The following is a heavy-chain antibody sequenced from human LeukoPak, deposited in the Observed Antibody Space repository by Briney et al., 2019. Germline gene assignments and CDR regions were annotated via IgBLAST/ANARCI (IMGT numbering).Heavy chain of an antibody. CDR2: INHSGST. J-gene: IGHJ5*02. V-gene: IGHV4-30-2*01. D-gene: IGHD6-6*01. CDR3: ARRSGSSSAWFDP. CDR1: GGSISSGGYS. Sequence: SETLSLTCAVSGGSISSGGYSWSWIRQPPGKGLEWIGEINHSGSTNYNPSLKSRVTISVDTSKNQFSLKLSSVTAADTAVYYCARRSGSSSAWFDPWGQGTLVTVSS.